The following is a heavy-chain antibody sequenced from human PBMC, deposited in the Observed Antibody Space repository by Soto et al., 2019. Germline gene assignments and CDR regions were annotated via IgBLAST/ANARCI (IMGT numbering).Heavy chain of an antibody. CDR2: ISSSSSYI. CDR1: GFTFSSYS. Sequence: GGSLRLSCAASGFTFSSYSMNWVRQAPGKGLEWVSSISSSSSYIYYADSVKGRFTISRDNAKNSLYLQMNSLRAEDTAVYYCARDGKVTFSAGMDVWGQGTTVTVSS. J-gene: IGHJ6*02. D-gene: IGHD3-16*01. CDR3: ARDGKVTFSAGMDV. V-gene: IGHV3-21*01.